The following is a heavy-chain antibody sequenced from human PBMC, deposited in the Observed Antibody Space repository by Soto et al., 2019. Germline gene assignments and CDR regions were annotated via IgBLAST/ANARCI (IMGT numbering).Heavy chain of an antibody. D-gene: IGHD3-22*01. CDR3: ARFYYDSSGYLPSPYYYYYGMDV. V-gene: IGHV3-74*01. CDR1: GFTFSTYW. J-gene: IGHJ6*02. Sequence: GGSLRLSCAASGFTFSTYWMYWVRQAPGKGLVRVSRTNSDGSDTSYADSVKGRFTISRDNAKNTLYLQMNSLRAEDTAVYYCARFYYDSSGYLPSPYYYYYGMDVWGQGTTVTVSS. CDR2: TNSDGSDT.